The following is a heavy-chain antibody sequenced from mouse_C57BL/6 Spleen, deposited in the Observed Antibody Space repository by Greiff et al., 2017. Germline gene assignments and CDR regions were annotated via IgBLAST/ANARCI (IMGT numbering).Heavy chain of an antibody. CDR3: ARDGSSFFDD. CDR2: IHPNSGST. Sequence: QVQLQQPGAELVKPGASVKLSCKASGYTFTSYWMHWVKQRPGPGLEWIGMIHPNSGSTNYNEKFKSKATLTVDKSSSTAYMQLSSLTSEDSAVYYCARDGSSFFDDWGQGTTLTVSS. D-gene: IGHD1-1*01. J-gene: IGHJ2*01. V-gene: IGHV1-64*01. CDR1: GYTFTSYW.